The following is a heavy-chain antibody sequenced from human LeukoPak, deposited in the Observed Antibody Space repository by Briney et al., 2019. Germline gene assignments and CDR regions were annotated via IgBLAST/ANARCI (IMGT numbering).Heavy chain of an antibody. CDR2: IFYLGST. CDR1: GGSISSGNFY. J-gene: IGHJ5*02. V-gene: IGHV4-30-4*01. D-gene: IGHD6-6*01. Sequence: SQTLSLTCTVSGGSISSGNFYWSWIRQPPGKGLEWIGYIFYLGSTYYNLSLKSRVTMSVDTSRNQFSLKLRSVTAADTAVYYCARKYPDHWFDPWGQGTLVTVSS. CDR3: ARKYPDHWFDP.